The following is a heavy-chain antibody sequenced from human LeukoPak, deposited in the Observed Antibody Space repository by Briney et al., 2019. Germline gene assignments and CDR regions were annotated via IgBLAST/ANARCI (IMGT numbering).Heavy chain of an antibody. J-gene: IGHJ3*01. CDR1: GFSFSRFS. V-gene: IGHV3-48*01. CDR3: ERDHLWAFDV. D-gene: IGHD3-10*01. Sequence: PGGSLRLSCAASGFSFSRFSMNWVRQAPGKGLEWLSYINFAGDVIWYADSVKGRFTISGDNAKNSLYLQMNSLRADDTAIYYCERDHLWAFDVWGQGTLVTVSS. CDR2: INFAGDVI.